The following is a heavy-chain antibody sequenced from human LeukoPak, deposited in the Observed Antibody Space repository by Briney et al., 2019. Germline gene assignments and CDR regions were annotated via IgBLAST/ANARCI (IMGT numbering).Heavy chain of an antibody. J-gene: IGHJ3*02. CDR1: GGSISGYY. CDR3: ARAVGSSTGNAFDI. D-gene: IGHD1-26*01. Sequence: SETLSLTCTVSGGSISGYYWSWIRQPPGRGLEWIGYIYYNGITTYNPSLKSRVTISVDTSKNQFSLKLSSVTAADTAVFYCARAVGSSTGNAFDIWGQGTMVIASS. V-gene: IGHV4-59*01. CDR2: IYYNGIT.